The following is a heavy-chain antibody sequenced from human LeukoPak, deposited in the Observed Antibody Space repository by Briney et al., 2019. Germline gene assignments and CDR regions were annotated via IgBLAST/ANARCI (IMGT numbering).Heavy chain of an antibody. CDR3: ARGGYSGYDYSPLYYYYMDV. CDR1: GFTFSSYA. J-gene: IGHJ6*03. Sequence: GGSLRLSCAASGFTFSSYAMHWVRQAPGKGLEWVAVISYEGSNKYYADSVKGRFTISRDNSKNTLYLQMNSLRAEDTAVYYCARGGYSGYDYSPLYYYYMDVWGKGTTVTVSS. CDR2: ISYEGSNK. V-gene: IGHV3-30*04. D-gene: IGHD5-12*01.